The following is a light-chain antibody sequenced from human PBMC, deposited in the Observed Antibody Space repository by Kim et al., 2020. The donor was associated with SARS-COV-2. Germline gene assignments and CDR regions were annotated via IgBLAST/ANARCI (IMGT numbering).Light chain of an antibody. CDR3: QQYCNSPLT. J-gene: IGKJ4*01. CDR2: GAS. CDR1: QIVSNNF. Sequence: CPGERATLSCRASQIVSNNFLAWYQQRPGQAPRLLIYGASSRATGIPDRFSGSGSGTDFTLTISRLEPEDFAVYYCQQYCNSPLTFGGGTKVDIK. V-gene: IGKV3-20*01.